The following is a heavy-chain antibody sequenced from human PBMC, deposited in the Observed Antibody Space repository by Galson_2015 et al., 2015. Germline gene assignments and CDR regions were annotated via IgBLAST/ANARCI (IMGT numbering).Heavy chain of an antibody. Sequence: SLRLSCAASGFTFSSYAMSWVRQAPGKGLEWVSVIYRRGSIYYADSVKGRFTISRDNSKNMLYLQMNSLRAEDTAVYYCAIGKEVWSRFDHWGQGTLVTVSS. J-gene: IGHJ4*02. CDR2: IYRRGSI. CDR1: GFTFSSYA. V-gene: IGHV3-23*03. D-gene: IGHD3-10*01. CDR3: AIGKEVWSRFDH.